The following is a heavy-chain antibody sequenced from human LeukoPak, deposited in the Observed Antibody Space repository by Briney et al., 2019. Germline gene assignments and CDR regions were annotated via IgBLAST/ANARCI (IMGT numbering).Heavy chain of an antibody. V-gene: IGHV1-69*05. CDR3: ARSTRYGTYYYYMDV. J-gene: IGHJ6*03. Sequence: SVKVSCKASGGTFSSYAISWVPQAPGQGLEWMGGIIPTFGTANYAQKFQGRVTITTDESTSTAYMELSSLRSEDTAVYYCARSTRYGTYYYYMDVWGKGTTVTVSS. CDR1: GGTFSSYA. CDR2: IIPTFGTA. D-gene: IGHD1-14*01.